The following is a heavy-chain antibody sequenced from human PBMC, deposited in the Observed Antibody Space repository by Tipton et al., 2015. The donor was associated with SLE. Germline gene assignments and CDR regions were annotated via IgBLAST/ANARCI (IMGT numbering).Heavy chain of an antibody. Sequence: TLSLTCAVYGGSFSSFYWSWIRQPPGKGLEWIGEINHSGSTNYNPSLKSRVTISVDTSKNQFSLKLSSVTAADTAVYYCARVAGWIEDAFDIWGQGTMVTVSS. CDR1: GGSFSSFY. J-gene: IGHJ3*02. D-gene: IGHD2-2*03. V-gene: IGHV4-34*01. CDR3: ARVAGWIEDAFDI. CDR2: INHSGST.